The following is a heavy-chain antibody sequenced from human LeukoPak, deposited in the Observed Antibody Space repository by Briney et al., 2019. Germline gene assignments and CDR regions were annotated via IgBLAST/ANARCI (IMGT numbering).Heavy chain of an antibody. CDR3: ARSGMGIAAATH. CDR2: INHSGST. J-gene: IGHJ4*02. D-gene: IGHD6-13*01. Sequence: SETLSPACAVYGGSFSGYYWSWIRQPPGKGLEWIGEINHSGSTNYNPSLKSRVTISVDTSKNQFSLKLSSVTAADTAVYYCARSGMGIAAATHWGQGTLVTVSS. CDR1: GGSFSGYY. V-gene: IGHV4-34*01.